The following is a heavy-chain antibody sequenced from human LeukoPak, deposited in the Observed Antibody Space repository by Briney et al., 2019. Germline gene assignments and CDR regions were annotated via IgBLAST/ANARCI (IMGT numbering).Heavy chain of an antibody. Sequence: GGSLRLSCAASGFTFSTFAMNWVRQAPGKGLEWVSAISGSADATYYADSVKGRFSISRVNSKNTLYLQMNSLRTKDTAVYYCAKGGGWLYYFDYWGQGTLVTVSS. CDR2: ISGSADAT. V-gene: IGHV3-23*01. D-gene: IGHD6-19*01. J-gene: IGHJ4*02. CDR1: GFTFSTFA. CDR3: AKGGGWLYYFDY.